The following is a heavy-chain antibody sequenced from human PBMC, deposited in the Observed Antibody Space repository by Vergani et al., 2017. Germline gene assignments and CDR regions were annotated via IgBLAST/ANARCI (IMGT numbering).Heavy chain of an antibody. V-gene: IGHV4-59*01. J-gene: IGHJ5*02. CDR3: ATAVYDFWRGYYTWFDP. D-gene: IGHD3-3*01. CDR2: IYYSGST. Sequence: QVQLQESGPGLVKPSETLSLTCTVSGGSISSYYWSWIRQPPGKGLEWIGYIYYSGSTNYNPSLKSRVTISVDTSKNQFSLKLSSVTAADTAVYYCATAVYDFWRGYYTWFDPWGQGTLVTVSS. CDR1: GGSISSYY.